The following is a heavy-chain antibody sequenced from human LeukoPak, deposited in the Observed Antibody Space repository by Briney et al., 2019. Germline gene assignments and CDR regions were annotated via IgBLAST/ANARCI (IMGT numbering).Heavy chain of an antibody. V-gene: IGHV1-69*04. J-gene: IGHJ6*02. D-gene: IGHD3-22*01. CDR2: IIPILGIA. CDR3: AREVYDTNYYYGMDV. CDR1: GGTFSSYA. Sequence: KVSCKASGGTFSSYAISWVRQAPGQGLEWMGRIIPILGIANYAQKFQGRVTITADKSTSTAYMELSSLRSEDTAVYYCAREVYDTNYYYGMDVWGQGTTVTVSS.